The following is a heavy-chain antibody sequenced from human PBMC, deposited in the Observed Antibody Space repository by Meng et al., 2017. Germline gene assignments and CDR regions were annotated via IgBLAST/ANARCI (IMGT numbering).Heavy chain of an antibody. CDR2: ISSSGSTI. Sequence: GESLKISCAASGFPFSSYEMNWVRQAPGKGLEWVSYISSSGSTIYYADSVKGRFTISRDNAKNSLYLQMNSLRAEDTAVYYCASHPPYCSGGSCYGLIMDVWGQGTTVTVSS. CDR3: ASHPPYCSGGSCYGLIMDV. V-gene: IGHV3-48*03. D-gene: IGHD2-15*01. J-gene: IGHJ6*02. CDR1: GFPFSSYE.